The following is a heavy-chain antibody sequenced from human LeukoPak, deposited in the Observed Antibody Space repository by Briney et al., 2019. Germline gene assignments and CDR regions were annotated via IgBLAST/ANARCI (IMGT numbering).Heavy chain of an antibody. Sequence: SETLSLTCTVSGGSINYYYWSWIRQPPGKGLEGIGYIYYSGSTNYNPSLKSRVTISVDTSKNQFSPNLKSVTAADTDVYYCAKISSWQGVNWFDPWGQGPLVPVSS. CDR1: GGSINYYY. CDR2: IYYSGST. CDR3: AKISSWQGVNWFDP. J-gene: IGHJ5*02. V-gene: IGHV4-59*01. D-gene: IGHD6-13*01.